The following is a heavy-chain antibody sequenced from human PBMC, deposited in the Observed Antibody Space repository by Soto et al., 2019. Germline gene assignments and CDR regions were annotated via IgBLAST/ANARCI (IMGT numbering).Heavy chain of an antibody. J-gene: IGHJ4*02. V-gene: IGHV4-39*01. D-gene: IGHD1-26*01. Sequence: QLQLQESGPGLVKPSETLSLTCTVSGGSISSSSYYWGWIRQPPGKGLEWIGSIYYSGSTYYNPSLKSRVTISVDTSKNQFSLKLSSVTAADTAVYYCARHFGNIVGATSGWVDYWGQGTLVTVSS. CDR1: GGSISSSSYY. CDR2: IYYSGST. CDR3: ARHFGNIVGATSGWVDY.